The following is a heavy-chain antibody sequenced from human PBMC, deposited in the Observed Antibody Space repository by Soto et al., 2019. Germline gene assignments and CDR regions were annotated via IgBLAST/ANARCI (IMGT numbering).Heavy chain of an antibody. CDR3: ARGGGYCTPTSCAIDS. J-gene: IGHJ4*02. CDR1: RFSFSSYE. Sequence: EVQLLVSGGGLVQPGGSLRLSCVASRFSFSSYEMSWVRQAAGKGLEWVSRVSLTGDRTNYAGSVKGRFTVSRDNFKNTLYLEMDSLRPEDTAIYYCARGGGYCTPTSCAIDSWGRGTPVTVSS. V-gene: IGHV3-23*01. CDR2: VSLTGDRT. D-gene: IGHD2-8*01.